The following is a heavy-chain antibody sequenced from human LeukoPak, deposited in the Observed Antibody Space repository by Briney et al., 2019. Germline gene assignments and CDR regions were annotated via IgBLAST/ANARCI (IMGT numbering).Heavy chain of an antibody. D-gene: IGHD3-9*01. CDR3: ARDHYDILTGSPDY. Sequence: GRSLRLSCAASGFTFSSYAMHWVRQAPGKGLEWLAVISYDGSNKYYADSVKGRFTISRDNSKNTLYLQMNSLRAEDTAVYYCARDHYDILTGSPDYWGQGTLVTVSS. CDR1: GFTFSSYA. V-gene: IGHV3-30-3*01. CDR2: ISYDGSNK. J-gene: IGHJ4*02.